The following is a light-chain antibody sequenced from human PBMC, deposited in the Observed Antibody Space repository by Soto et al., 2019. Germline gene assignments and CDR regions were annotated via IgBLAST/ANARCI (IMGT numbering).Light chain of an antibody. Sequence: QTVVTQSSSASASLGSSVKLTCTLSSGHSEYTIAWHQQQPGKAPRYLMNLENSGTYNKGSGVPDRFSGSSSGADRYLTISNLQSDDEADYYCETWNGNTGVIGAGTKLTVL. CDR3: ETWNGNTGV. CDR2: LENSGTY. J-gene: IGLJ3*02. CDR1: SGHSEYT. V-gene: IGLV4-60*01.